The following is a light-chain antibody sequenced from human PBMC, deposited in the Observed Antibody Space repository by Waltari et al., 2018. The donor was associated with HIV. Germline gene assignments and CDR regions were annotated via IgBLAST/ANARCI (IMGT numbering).Light chain of an antibody. J-gene: IGLJ3*02. CDR1: RNDLGRYDL. V-gene: IGLV2-23*02. Sequence: QSALTPPASVSGSPGPSITIYCPATRNDLGRYDLVSWYQHQPGRAPKLIIYDVTKWPSGVSHRFSGSKSGATASLTISGLQAEDEADYYCCSYAGITTWVFGGGTKVTVL. CDR2: DVT. CDR3: CSYAGITTWV.